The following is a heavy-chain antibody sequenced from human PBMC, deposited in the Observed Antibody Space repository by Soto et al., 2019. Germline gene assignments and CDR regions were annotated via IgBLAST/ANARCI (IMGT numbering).Heavy chain of an antibody. CDR1: GGPINSGGYY. J-gene: IGHJ6*02. V-gene: IGHV4-31*03. D-gene: IGHD3-10*01. CDR2: IYYSGST. CDR3: ARVFGFGGMDV. Sequence: TLSLTCTFSGGPINSGGYYWSWIRQHPGKGLEWIGYIYYSGSTYYNPSLKSRVTISVDTSKNQFSLKLSSVTAADTAVYYCARVFGFGGMDVWGQGTTVT.